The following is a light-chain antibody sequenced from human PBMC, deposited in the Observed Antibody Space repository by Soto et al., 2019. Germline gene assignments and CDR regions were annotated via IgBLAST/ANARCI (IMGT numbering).Light chain of an antibody. CDR3: QQYNKWPRT. Sequence: EIVMTQSPATLSVSPGERATLSFRASQSVSSNLAWYSQIPGQAPRLLIYAASTRATDIPARFSGSGSGTEFTLTISSLQSEDFAVYYCQQYNKWPRTFGQGTKVDIK. CDR1: QSVSSN. J-gene: IGKJ1*01. V-gene: IGKV3-15*01. CDR2: AAS.